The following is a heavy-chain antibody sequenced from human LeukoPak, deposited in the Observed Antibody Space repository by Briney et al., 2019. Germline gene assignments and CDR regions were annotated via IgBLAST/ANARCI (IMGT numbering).Heavy chain of an antibody. V-gene: IGHV4-30-2*01. D-gene: IGHD3-10*01. CDR2: INHSGST. Sequence: SQTLSLTCAVSGGSISSGGYSWSWIRQPPGKGLEWIGEINHSGSTNYNPSLKSRVTISVDTSKNQFSLKLSSVTAADTAVYYCARGGSGGFDYWGQGTLVTVSS. CDR3: ARGGSGGFDY. J-gene: IGHJ4*02. CDR1: GGSISSGGYS.